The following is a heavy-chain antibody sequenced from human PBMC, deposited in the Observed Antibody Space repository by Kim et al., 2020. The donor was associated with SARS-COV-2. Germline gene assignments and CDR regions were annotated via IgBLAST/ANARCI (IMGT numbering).Heavy chain of an antibody. CDR3: ARDIRQRGYRGFHYYYGMDV. J-gene: IGHJ6*02. D-gene: IGHD5-12*01. CDR1: GFTFSSYE. V-gene: IGHV3-48*03. CDR2: ISSSGSTI. Sequence: GGSLRLSCAASGFTFSSYEMNWVRQAPGKGLEWVSYISSSGSTIYYADSVKGRFTISRDNAKNSLYLQMNSLRAEDTAVYYCARDIRQRGYRGFHYYYGMDVWGQGTTVTVSS.